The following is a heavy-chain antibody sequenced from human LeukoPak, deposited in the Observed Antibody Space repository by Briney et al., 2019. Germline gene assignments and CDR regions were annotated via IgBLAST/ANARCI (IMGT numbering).Heavy chain of an antibody. D-gene: IGHD2-15*01. J-gene: IGHJ4*02. CDR1: GFTFSSYG. V-gene: IGHV3-30*03. Sequence: GGSLRLSCAAPGFTFSSYGMHWVRQAPGKGLEWVAVISFDGSKKYYADSVKGRFTISRDNSKNALYLQMNSLRAEDTAVYYCARDLFENIVVVVAATPGDYWGQGTLVTVSS. CDR3: ARDLFENIVVVVAATPGDY. CDR2: ISFDGSKK.